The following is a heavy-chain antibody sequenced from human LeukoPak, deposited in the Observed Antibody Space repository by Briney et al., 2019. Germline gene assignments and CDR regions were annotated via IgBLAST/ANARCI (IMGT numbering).Heavy chain of an antibody. V-gene: IGHV3-23*01. J-gene: IGHJ4*02. D-gene: IGHD3-22*01. CDR1: GFTFSTYA. CDR2: IISSGANT. CDR3: ASHDSSGYYLYRYFTY. Sequence: PGGSLRLSCAASGFTFSTYAMSWVRQAPGKGLECVSSIISSGANTYYADSVKGRFSVSRDNSKNTLYLRMDSLRAEDTAIYYCASHDSSGYYLYRYFTYWGQGSQVTVSS.